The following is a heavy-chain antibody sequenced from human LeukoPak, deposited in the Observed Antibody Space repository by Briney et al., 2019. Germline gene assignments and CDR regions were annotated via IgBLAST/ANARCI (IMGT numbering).Heavy chain of an antibody. CDR2: ISYDGSNK. CDR3: ARVEVGATAGRAFDI. V-gene: IGHV3-30*03. CDR1: GFTFSSYG. D-gene: IGHD1-26*01. J-gene: IGHJ3*02. Sequence: PGGSLRLSCAASGFTFSSYGMHWVRQAPGKGLEWVAVISYDGSNKYYADSVKGRFTISRDNSKNTLYLQMNSLRAEDTAVYYCARVEVGATAGRAFDIWGQGTMVTVSS.